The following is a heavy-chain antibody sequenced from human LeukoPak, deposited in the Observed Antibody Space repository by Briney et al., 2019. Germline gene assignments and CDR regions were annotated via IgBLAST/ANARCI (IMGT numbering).Heavy chain of an antibody. D-gene: IGHD3-10*01. CDR2: IIPILGIA. J-gene: IGHJ4*02. CDR1: GGTFSSYA. Sequence: GASVKVSCKASGGTFSSYAISWVRQAPGQGLEWMGRIIPILGIANYAQKFQGRVTITADKSTSTAYMELSSLRSEDTAVYYCARDPSQGLWFGELRLFYPTPSYYFDYWGQGTLVTVSS. V-gene: IGHV1-69*04. CDR3: ARDPSQGLWFGELRLFYPTPSYYFDY.